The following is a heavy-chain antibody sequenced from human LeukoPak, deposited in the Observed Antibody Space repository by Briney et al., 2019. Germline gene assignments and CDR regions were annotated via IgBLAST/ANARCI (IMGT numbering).Heavy chain of an antibody. CDR2: ISSSSSYI. Sequence: GGSLRLSCAASGFTFSSYAMSWVRQAPGKGLEWVSSISSSSSYIYYADSVKGRFTISRDNAKNSLYLQMNSLRAEDTAVYYCAKYSSGWFDYWGQGTLVTVSS. CDR1: GFTFSSYA. J-gene: IGHJ4*02. CDR3: AKYSSGWFDY. D-gene: IGHD6-19*01. V-gene: IGHV3-21*01.